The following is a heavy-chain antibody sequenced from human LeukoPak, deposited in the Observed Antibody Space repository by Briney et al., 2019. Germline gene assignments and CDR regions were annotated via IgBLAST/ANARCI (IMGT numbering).Heavy chain of an antibody. CDR1: GGSISSYY. D-gene: IGHD6-13*01. CDR2: IYYSGST. CDR3: ARAEGGSKPHPFDY. J-gene: IGHJ4*02. V-gene: IGHV4-59*08. Sequence: TSETLSLTCTVSGGSISSYYWSWIRQPPGKGLEWIGYIYYSGSTNYNPSLKSRVTISVDTSKNQFSLKLSSVTAADTAVYYCARAEGGSKPHPFDYWGQGTLVTVSS.